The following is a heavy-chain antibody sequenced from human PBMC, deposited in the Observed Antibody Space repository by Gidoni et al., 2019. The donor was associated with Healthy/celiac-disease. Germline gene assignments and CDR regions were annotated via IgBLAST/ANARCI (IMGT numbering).Heavy chain of an antibody. CDR2: ISYDGSNK. J-gene: IGHJ4*02. D-gene: IGHD5-12*01. V-gene: IGHV3-30-3*01. CDR3: AREAGATIYAYFDY. Sequence: QVQLVESGGGVVQPGRSLRLSCAASGFTFSSYAMNWVRQAPGKGLEWVAVISYDGSNKYYADSVKGRFTISRDNSKNTLYLQMNSLRAEDTAVYYCAREAGATIYAYFDYWGQGTLVTVSS. CDR1: GFTFSSYA.